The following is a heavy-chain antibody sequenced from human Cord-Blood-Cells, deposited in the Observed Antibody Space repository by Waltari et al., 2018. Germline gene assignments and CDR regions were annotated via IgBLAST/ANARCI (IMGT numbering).Heavy chain of an antibody. CDR3: ARTVPYSSSFDY. V-gene: IGHV4-61*01. CDR1: GGSVSSSSYY. J-gene: IGHJ4*02. CDR2: IYYSGST. D-gene: IGHD6-6*01. Sequence: QVQLQESGPGLVKPSETLSLTCPVSGGSVSSSSYYRSWTRQPPGKGLEWIGYIYYSGSTNYNPSLKSRVTISVDTSKNQFSLKLSSVTAADTAVYYCARTVPYSSSFDYWGQGTLVTVSS.